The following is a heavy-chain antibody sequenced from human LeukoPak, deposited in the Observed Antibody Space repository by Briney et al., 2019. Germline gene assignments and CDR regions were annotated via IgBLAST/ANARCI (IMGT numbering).Heavy chain of an antibody. Sequence: GGSLRLSCAASGFTFSSYRMNWVRQAPGKGLEWVSCISSSSDYIYYADSAKGRFTISRDNAKNSLYLQTNSLRAEDTAVYYCARERGYGGYKWFDPWGQGTLVTVSS. J-gene: IGHJ5*02. D-gene: IGHD5-12*01. CDR1: GFTFSSYR. CDR2: ISSSSDYI. V-gene: IGHV3-21*01. CDR3: ARERGYGGYKWFDP.